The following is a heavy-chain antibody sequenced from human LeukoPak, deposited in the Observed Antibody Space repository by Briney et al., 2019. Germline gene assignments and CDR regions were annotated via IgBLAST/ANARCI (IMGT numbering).Heavy chain of an antibody. CDR1: GASVSSGSYY. D-gene: IGHD1-26*01. V-gene: IGHV4-61*01. CDR3: ARDLGPIVGATYYDY. CDR2: IYSIGST. Sequence: KPSETLSLTCTVSGASVSSGSYYWSWIRQPPGQRLEWIGCIYSIGSTNYNPSLKSRVTISVDTSKNQFSLKLSSVTAADTAVYYCARDLGPIVGATYYDYWGQGTLVTVSS. J-gene: IGHJ4*02.